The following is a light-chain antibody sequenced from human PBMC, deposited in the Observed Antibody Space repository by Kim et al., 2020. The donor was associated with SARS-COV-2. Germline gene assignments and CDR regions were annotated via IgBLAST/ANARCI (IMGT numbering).Light chain of an antibody. CDR3: QQTQSFPLT. V-gene: IGKV1-12*01. J-gene: IGKJ2*01. CDR1: HTITTW. Sequence: DIQMTQSPSSVSASVGDRVTITCRASHTITTWLAWYQQKPGTAPKLLIYAASTLQDGVPSRFSGRGSGKEFTLTISSLQPEDVATYYCQQTQSFPLTFGQGTKLEI. CDR2: AAS.